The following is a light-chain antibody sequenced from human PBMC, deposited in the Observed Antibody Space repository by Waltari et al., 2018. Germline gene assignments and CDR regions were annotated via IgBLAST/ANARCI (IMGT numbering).Light chain of an antibody. V-gene: IGKV3-20*01. CDR3: QHYDNSPLT. J-gene: IGKJ1*01. CDR2: GAS. Sequence: EIVLTQSPGTLSLSPGERATLSCRASRSVTGNYLAWYQQKPGQAPRLLIYGASNRAAGIPDRFSGSGSRTDFTRSISRLEPEDFAVYYCQHYDNSPLTFGQGTKVEVK. CDR1: RSVTGNY.